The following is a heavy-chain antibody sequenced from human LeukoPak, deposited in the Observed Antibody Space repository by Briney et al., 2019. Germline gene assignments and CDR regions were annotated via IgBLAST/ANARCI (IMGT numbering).Heavy chain of an antibody. CDR2: IYYSGST. D-gene: IGHD2-21*02. CDR3: ARDAHCGGDCYSGWFDP. CDR1: GGSISSHY. Sequence: PSETLSLTCTVSGGSISSHYWSWIRQPPGKGLEWIGYIYYSGSTNYNPSLKSRVTISVDTSKNQFSLKLSSVTAADTAVYYCARDAHCGGDCYSGWFDPWGQGTLVTVSS. J-gene: IGHJ5*02. V-gene: IGHV4-59*11.